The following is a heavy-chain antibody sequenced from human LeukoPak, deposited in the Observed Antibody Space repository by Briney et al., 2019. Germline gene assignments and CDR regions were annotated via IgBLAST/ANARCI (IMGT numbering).Heavy chain of an antibody. Sequence: AAVKVSCQISGSSLSKFPMHWVRQSPENGLEWMGLFDPEDGDTTYAQKFKGRITLTEDTSTDTAYMELNSMETGDTAVYYCAMGTSGWYVPYFDYWGQGTLVTVSS. CDR2: FDPEDGDT. CDR3: AMGTSGWYVPYFDY. D-gene: IGHD6-19*01. J-gene: IGHJ4*02. CDR1: GSSLSKFP. V-gene: IGHV1-24*01.